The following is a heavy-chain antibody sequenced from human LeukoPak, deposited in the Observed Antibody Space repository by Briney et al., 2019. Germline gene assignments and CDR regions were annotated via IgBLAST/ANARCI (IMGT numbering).Heavy chain of an antibody. CDR3: ARGLGWIAPGAPYFDL. CDR1: GFAFSTQS. V-gene: IGHV3-21*01. CDR2: ISSSGGHI. Sequence: PGGSLRLSCAASGFAFSTQSMNWVRQAPGKGLEWLSSISSSGGHIYYAGSLRGRFTISRDDAKESVYLQLNSLRADDTAVYYCARGLGWIAPGAPYFDLWGHGTLVTVSS. J-gene: IGHJ4*01. D-gene: IGHD3-9*01.